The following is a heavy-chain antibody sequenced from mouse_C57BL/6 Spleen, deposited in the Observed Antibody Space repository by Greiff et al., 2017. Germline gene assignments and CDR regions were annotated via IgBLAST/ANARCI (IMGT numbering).Heavy chain of an antibody. D-gene: IGHD2-5*01. CDR2: IDPSDSET. CDR3: ARCLYSNYFDY. Sequence: QVQLQQPGAELVRPGSSVKLSCKASGYTFTSYWMHWVKQRPIQGLEWIGNIDPSDSETHYNQKFKDKATLTVDKSSSTAYMQLSSLTSEDSAVYYCARCLYSNYFDYWGQGTTLTVSS. V-gene: IGHV1-52*01. J-gene: IGHJ2*01. CDR1: GYTFTSYW.